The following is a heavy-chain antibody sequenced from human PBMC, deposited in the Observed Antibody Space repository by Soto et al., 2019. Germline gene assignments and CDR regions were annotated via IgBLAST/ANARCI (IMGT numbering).Heavy chain of an antibody. D-gene: IGHD3-10*01. CDR2: IYYSGST. CDR3: ASPPIDYYGSGVPFDY. J-gene: IGHJ4*02. V-gene: IGHV4-39*01. Sequence: PSETLSLTCTVSGDSISSSSYYWGWIRQPPGKGLEWIGSIYYSGSTYYNPSLKSRVTISVDTSKNQFSLRLSSVTAADTAVYYCASPPIDYYGSGVPFDYWGQGTLVTVSS. CDR1: GDSISSSSYY.